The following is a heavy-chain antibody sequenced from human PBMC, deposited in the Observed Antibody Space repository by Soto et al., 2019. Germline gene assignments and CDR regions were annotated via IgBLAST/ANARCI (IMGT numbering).Heavy chain of an antibody. V-gene: IGHV1-18*01. J-gene: IGHJ4*02. CDR1: GYTFTSYG. CDR2: ISAYNGNT. D-gene: IGHD6-6*01. CDR3: ARQGCFEAARPYYFDY. Sequence: QVQLVQSGAEVKKPGASVKVSCKASGYTFTSYGISWVRQAPGQGLEWMGWISAYNGNTNDAQKRQGRVTMTTDTSMSTAYVELRSLRSDDTAVYYCARQGCFEAARPYYFDYWGQGTLVTVSS.